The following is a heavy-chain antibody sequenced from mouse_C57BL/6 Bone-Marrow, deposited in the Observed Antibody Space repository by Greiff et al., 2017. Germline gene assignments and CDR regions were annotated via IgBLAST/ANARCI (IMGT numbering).Heavy chain of an antibody. D-gene: IGHD2-10*01. CDR2: IRNKAKGYTT. V-gene: IGHV7-3*01. CDR3: ARYPPYPYYARDY. J-gene: IGHJ4*01. CDR1: GFTFTDYY. Sequence: EVQLVESGGGLVQPGGSLSLSCAASGFTFTDYYMSWVRQPPGKALEWLGFIRNKAKGYTTEYSASVKGRFTISSANSQSILYLQMNALRAEDSATYYCARYPPYPYYARDYWGQGTSVTVSS.